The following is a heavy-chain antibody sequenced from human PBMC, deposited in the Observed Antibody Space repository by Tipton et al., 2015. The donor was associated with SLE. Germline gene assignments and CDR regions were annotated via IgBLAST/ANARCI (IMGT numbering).Heavy chain of an antibody. CDR3: AGAWQGYCSGGTCYVLDY. D-gene: IGHD2-15*01. Sequence: TLSLTCTVSGGSISSHYWSWIRQSPGKGLEWIGYIYDTGSTHYNPSLKSRVTIPLDTSKNQFSLKLRSVTAADTAVYYCAGAWQGYCSGGTCYVLDYWGQGTLVTVSS. CDR2: IYDTGST. CDR1: GGSISSHY. V-gene: IGHV4-59*11. J-gene: IGHJ4*02.